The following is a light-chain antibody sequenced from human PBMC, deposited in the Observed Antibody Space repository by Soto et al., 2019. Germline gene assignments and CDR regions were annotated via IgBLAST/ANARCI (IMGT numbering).Light chain of an antibody. CDR2: NNN. CDR1: SSNIGSKT. V-gene: IGLV1-44*01. Sequence: QSALTQPPSASGAPGQRVTISCSGSSSNIGSKTVNWYQQLPGTAPKLLIYNNNRRPSGVPDRFSGSKSGTSASLAISGLQSEDEADYYCAAWDNSLGAVVFGGGTKVTVL. CDR3: AAWDNSLGAVV. J-gene: IGLJ2*01.